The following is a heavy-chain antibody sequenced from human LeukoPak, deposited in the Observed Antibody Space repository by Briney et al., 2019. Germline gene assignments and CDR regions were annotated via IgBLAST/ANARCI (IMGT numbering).Heavy chain of an antibody. CDR2: ISYTGST. D-gene: IGHD3-10*01. CDR3: ARVHYSGSGLSSDFDY. V-gene: IGHV4-59*01. CDR1: GGSLSGSY. J-gene: IGHJ4*02. Sequence: PSETLSLTCTVSGGSLSGSYWSWIRQSPGKGLEWIGYISYTGSTNYNPSLKSRVTISVDASKNQFSLKLSSVTAADTAVYYCARVHYSGSGLSSDFDYWGQGTLVTVSS.